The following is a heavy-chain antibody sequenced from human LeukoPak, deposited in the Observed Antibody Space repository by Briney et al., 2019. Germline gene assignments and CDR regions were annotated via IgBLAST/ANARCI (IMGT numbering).Heavy chain of an antibody. D-gene: IGHD2-15*01. CDR2: GSHDGRNK. V-gene: IGHV3-30*18. Sequence: PGGSLRLSCAASGFIFRNYAMHWVRQAPGKGLEWVAVGSHDGRNKIYGDSVKGRFTLSRDNSKNPLYLQTNSLRADDTAGYYCAKKRSSGGATQFHYGRQGTLVTVSS. J-gene: IGHJ4*02. CDR3: AKKRSSGGATQFHY. CDR1: GFIFRNYA.